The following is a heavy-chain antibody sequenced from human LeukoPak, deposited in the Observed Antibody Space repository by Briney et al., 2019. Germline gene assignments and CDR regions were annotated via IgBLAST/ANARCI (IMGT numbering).Heavy chain of an antibody. CDR1: GFTFSSYG. Sequence: GGSLRLSCAASGFTFSSYGMHWVRQAPGKGLEWVAFIRYDGSNKYYADSVKGRFTISRDNSKNTLYLQMNSLRAEDTAVYYCAKAKPDPYTMDLDAFDIWGQGTMVTVSS. CDR3: AKAKPDPYTMDLDAFDI. V-gene: IGHV3-30*02. CDR2: IRYDGSNK. D-gene: IGHD3-10*01. J-gene: IGHJ3*02.